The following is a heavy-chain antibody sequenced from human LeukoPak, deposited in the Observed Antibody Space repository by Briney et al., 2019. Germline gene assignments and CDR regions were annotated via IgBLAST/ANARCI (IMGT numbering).Heavy chain of an antibody. Sequence: SETLSLTCTVSGGSISSSSYYWGWIRQPPGKGLEWIGSIYYSGSTYYNPSLKSRVTISVDTSKNQFSLKLSSVTAADTAVYYCARTKYYYDSSGYYYSYLFDYWGQGTLVTVSS. J-gene: IGHJ4*02. V-gene: IGHV4-39*01. D-gene: IGHD3-22*01. CDR1: GGSISSSSYY. CDR2: IYYSGST. CDR3: ARTKYYYDSSGYYYSYLFDY.